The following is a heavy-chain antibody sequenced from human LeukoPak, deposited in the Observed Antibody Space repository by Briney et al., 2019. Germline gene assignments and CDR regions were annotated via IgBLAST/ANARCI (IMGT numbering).Heavy chain of an antibody. CDR1: GFTFSSYS. Sequence: PGGSLRLSCAASGFTFSSYSMNWVRQAPGKGLEWVSYISSSGSTIYYADSVKGRFTISRDNSKNTLYLQMNSLRPEDTAVYYCAKWAVLLWFGESSSGYYFDYWGQGALVTVSS. V-gene: IGHV3-48*01. CDR2: ISSSGSTI. CDR3: AKWAVLLWFGESSSGYYFDY. D-gene: IGHD3-10*01. J-gene: IGHJ4*02.